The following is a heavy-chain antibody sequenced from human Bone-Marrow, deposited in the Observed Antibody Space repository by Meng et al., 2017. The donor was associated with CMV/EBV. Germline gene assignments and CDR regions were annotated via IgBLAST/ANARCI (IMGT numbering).Heavy chain of an antibody. Sequence: GESLRLSCAASGFTFSSYSMNWVRQAPGKGLEWVSSISSSSSYIYYADSVKGRFTISRDNAKNSLYLQMNSLRAEDTAVYYCARVNHSSGYYYFDYWGQGTLVTVSS. CDR3: ARVNHSSGYYYFDY. CDR1: GFTFSSYS. D-gene: IGHD3-22*01. CDR2: ISSSSSYI. J-gene: IGHJ4*02. V-gene: IGHV3-21*01.